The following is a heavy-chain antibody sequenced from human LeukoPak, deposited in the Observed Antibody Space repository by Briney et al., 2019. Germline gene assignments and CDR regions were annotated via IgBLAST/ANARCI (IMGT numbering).Heavy chain of an antibody. D-gene: IGHD6-13*01. J-gene: IGHJ1*01. Sequence: SETLSLTCTVSGGSLSSGSYYWSWIRQPAGKGLEWIGRIYTSGSTNYNPSLKSRVTISVDTSKNQFSLKLSSVTAADPAVYYCAREGMRSSWQQRRDKYVQHGGQGTLVTVSS. CDR1: GGSLSSGSYY. V-gene: IGHV4-61*02. CDR2: IYTSGST. CDR3: AREGMRSSWQQRRDKYVQH.